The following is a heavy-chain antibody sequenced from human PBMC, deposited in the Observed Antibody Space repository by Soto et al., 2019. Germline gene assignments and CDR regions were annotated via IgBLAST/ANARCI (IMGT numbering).Heavy chain of an antibody. CDR3: ARGVPGHYGFDV. Sequence: EVQLGESGGGLVQPGGSRRLSCVASGFTFSSYWMHWVRQAPGKGLVWVSRIKTDGSSTNYADSVKGRFTISRDNAKNTVYLEMNSLTAEDTAVYYCARGVPGHYGFDVWGQGTMVTVSS. D-gene: IGHD1-1*01. J-gene: IGHJ3*01. CDR2: IKTDGSST. CDR1: GFTFSSYW. V-gene: IGHV3-74*01.